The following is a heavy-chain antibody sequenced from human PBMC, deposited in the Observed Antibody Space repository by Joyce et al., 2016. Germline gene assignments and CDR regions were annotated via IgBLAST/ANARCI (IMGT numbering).Heavy chain of an antibody. V-gene: IGHV3-74*03. CDR2: INREGSST. D-gene: IGHD4-23*01. CDR1: GFTFSSYW. Sequence: EVQLVESGGGLVQPGGSLRLSCAASGFTFSSYWMYWVRKAAGKGRVWVSRINREGSSTTYADSVKGRFTISRDNAKNTLYLQMNSLRAEDTAVYYCARLRRWSGPSDCWGQGTLVTVSS. CDR3: ARLRRWSGPSDC. J-gene: IGHJ4*02.